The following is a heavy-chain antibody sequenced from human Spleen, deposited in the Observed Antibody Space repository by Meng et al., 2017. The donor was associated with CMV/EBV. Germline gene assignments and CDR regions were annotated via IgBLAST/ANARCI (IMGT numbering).Heavy chain of an antibody. CDR2: ISSSSSYI. V-gene: IGHV3-21*01. Sequence: GESLKISCAASGFTLSSYSMNWVRQAPGKGLEWVSSISSSSSYIYYADSVKGRFTISRDNAKNSLYLQMNSLRAEDTAVYYCARSAERVYFDYWGQGTLVTVSS. CDR1: GFTLSSYS. CDR3: ARSAERVYFDY. J-gene: IGHJ4*02. D-gene: IGHD5-24*01.